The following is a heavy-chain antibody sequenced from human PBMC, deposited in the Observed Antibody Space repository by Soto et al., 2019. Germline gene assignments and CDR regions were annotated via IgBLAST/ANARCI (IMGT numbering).Heavy chain of an antibody. D-gene: IGHD5-18*01. CDR3: VRSKGGYSYGTPFDY. CDR2: ISWNSGNI. J-gene: IGHJ4*02. Sequence: EVQLEESGGALVQPGRSLRLSCAASGFTFDDYAMHWVRQVLGKGLEWVSSISWNSGNIGYADSVKGRFTTSRDHAKNSLYLQMNSLRPEDTALYYCVRSKGGYSYGTPFDYWGQGTLVIVSS. V-gene: IGHV3-9*01. CDR1: GFTFDDYA.